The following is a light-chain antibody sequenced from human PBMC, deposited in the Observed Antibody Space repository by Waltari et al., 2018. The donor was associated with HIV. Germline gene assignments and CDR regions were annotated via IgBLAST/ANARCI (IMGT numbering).Light chain of an antibody. Sequence: QSALTQPASVSGSPGQSITISCTGTSSDVGSYKFVSWYQQHPGKAPKFMIYEGTKRPSGVSNRFSGSKSSNTASLTISGLQAEDEADYHCCSYAGNNTLVFGGGTKLTVI. CDR1: SSDVGSYKF. CDR3: CSYAGNNTLV. CDR2: EGT. V-gene: IGLV2-23*01. J-gene: IGLJ3*02.